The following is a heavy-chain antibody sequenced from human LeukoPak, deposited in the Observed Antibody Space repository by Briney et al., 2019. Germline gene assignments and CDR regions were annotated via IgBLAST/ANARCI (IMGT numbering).Heavy chain of an antibody. CDR1: GFSFGDYA. Sequence: GGSLSLSCTGSGFSFGDYAMSWVRQAPGKGLEWVGFIRSKAHGATTEYAASVIGRFTVSRDDSKSIAYLQMNSLKTEDTALYYCTRHIVGPITYFDAWGQGTLVTVSS. CDR3: TRHIVGPITYFDA. V-gene: IGHV3-49*04. D-gene: IGHD1-26*01. J-gene: IGHJ4*02. CDR2: IRSKAHGATT.